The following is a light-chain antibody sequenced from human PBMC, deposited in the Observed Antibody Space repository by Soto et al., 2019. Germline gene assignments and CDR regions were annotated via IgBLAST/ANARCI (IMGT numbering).Light chain of an antibody. J-gene: IGKJ1*01. Sequence: AIQMTQSPSSLSASVGDRVPFTCRASQGIRNDLGWYQQKPGKAPKLLIYAASTLQSGVPSRFSGSGSGTGFTLTISSLQPEDCATYYCLQDYNYPWTFDQGTKVDIK. CDR2: AAS. CDR1: QGIRND. V-gene: IGKV1-6*01. CDR3: LQDYNYPWT.